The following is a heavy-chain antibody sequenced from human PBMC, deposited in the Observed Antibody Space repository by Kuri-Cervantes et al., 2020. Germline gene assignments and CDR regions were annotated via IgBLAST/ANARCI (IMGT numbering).Heavy chain of an antibody. CDR1: GYTFTSYD. V-gene: IGHV1-2*02. CDR2: INPNSGGT. Sequence: ASVKVSCKASGYTFTSYDINWVRQATGQGLEWMGWINPNSGGTNYAQKFQGRVTMTRDTSISTAYMELSRLRSDDTAVYYCARGPPRGCSGGSCPTVFDYWGQGTLVTVSS. D-gene: IGHD2-15*01. CDR3: ARGPPRGCSGGSCPTVFDY. J-gene: IGHJ4*02.